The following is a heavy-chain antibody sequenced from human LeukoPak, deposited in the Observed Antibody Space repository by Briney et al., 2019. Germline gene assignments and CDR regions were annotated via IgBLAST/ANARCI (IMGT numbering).Heavy chain of an antibody. D-gene: IGHD3-9*01. Sequence: SETLSLTCTVSGGSISSYYWSWIRQPPGKGLEWIGYIYYSGSTSYNPSLKSRVTISVDTSKKQFSLKLSSVTAADTAVYYCARVQESQIDYYFDYWGQGTLVTVSS. CDR3: ARVQESQIDYYFDY. CDR2: IYYSGST. V-gene: IGHV4-59*01. J-gene: IGHJ4*02. CDR1: GGSISSYY.